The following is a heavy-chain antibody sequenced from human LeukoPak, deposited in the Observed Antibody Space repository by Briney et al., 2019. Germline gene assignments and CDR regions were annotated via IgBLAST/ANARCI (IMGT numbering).Heavy chain of an antibody. Sequence: ASVKVSCKASGYTFTGYYMHWVRQAPGQGLEWMGWINPNSGGTNYAQKFQGRVTMTRDTSISTAYMELSRLRSDDTAVYYCARGVDGSGSYYNLGYYYYYMDVWGKGTTVTVSS. V-gene: IGHV1-2*02. CDR3: ARGVDGSGSYYNLGYYYYYMDV. D-gene: IGHD3-10*01. J-gene: IGHJ6*03. CDR1: GYTFTGYY. CDR2: INPNSGGT.